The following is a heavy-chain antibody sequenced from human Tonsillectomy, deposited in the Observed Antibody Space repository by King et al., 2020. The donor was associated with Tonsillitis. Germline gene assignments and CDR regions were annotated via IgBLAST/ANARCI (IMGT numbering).Heavy chain of an antibody. D-gene: IGHD3-10*01. Sequence: LQLQESGPGLVKPSETLSLTCTVSGGSISNYYWSWIRQTPGKGLEWIGYIYSSGSIYYNPSLKSRVTISVDASKNQFSLKLTSVTAADTAVYYCARGGAYGSGSYFGYWGQGTLVTVSS. J-gene: IGHJ4*02. V-gene: IGHV4-59*01. CDR2: IYSSGSI. CDR1: GGSISNYY. CDR3: ARGGAYGSGSYFGY.